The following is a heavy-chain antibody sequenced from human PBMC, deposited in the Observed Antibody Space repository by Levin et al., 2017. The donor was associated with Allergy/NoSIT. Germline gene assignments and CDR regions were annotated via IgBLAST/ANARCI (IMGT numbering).Heavy chain of an antibody. J-gene: IGHJ4*02. D-gene: IGHD6-19*01. V-gene: IGHV3-48*01. CDR2: ISSSSSLI. CDR3: ARLKMAVAGPNDY. CDR1: GFTFSSYS. Sequence: HPGGSLRLSCAASGFTFSSYSMNWVRQAPGKGLEWVSYISSSSSLIYYADSVKGRFAISRDNAKNSLYLQMNSLRAEDTAVYYCARLKMAVAGPNDYWGQGTLVTVSS.